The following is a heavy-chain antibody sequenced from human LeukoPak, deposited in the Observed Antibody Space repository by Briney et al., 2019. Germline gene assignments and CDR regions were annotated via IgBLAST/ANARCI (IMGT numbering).Heavy chain of an antibody. V-gene: IGHV4-59*01. J-gene: IGHJ4*02. CDR3: ARVDGGHDSSFDY. CDR1: GGSISSYY. Sequence: PSETLSLTCTVSGGSISSYYWSWIRQPLGKGLEWIGYIYYSGSTNYNPSLKSRVTISVDTSKNQFSLKLSSVTAADTAVYYCARVDGGHDSSFDYWGQGTLVTVSS. D-gene: IGHD3-22*01. CDR2: IYYSGST.